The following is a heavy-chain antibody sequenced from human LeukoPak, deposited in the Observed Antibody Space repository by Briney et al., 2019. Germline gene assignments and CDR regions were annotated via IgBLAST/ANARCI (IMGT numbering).Heavy chain of an antibody. Sequence: PSETLSLTCAVYGGSFSGYYWSWIHQPPGKELEWIGEINEGGSTKYIPSLESRVTISVDTSKNQFSLKVNSVAAADTAVYYCARGGLNRNYFDSWGQGILVTVSS. J-gene: IGHJ4*02. CDR2: INEGGST. CDR1: GGSFSGYY. D-gene: IGHD1-14*01. CDR3: ARGGLNRNYFDS. V-gene: IGHV4-34*01.